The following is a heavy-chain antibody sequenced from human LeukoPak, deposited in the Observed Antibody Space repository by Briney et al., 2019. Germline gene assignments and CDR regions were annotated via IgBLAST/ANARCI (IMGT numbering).Heavy chain of an antibody. D-gene: IGHD6-19*01. Sequence: SETLSLTCAVYGGSFSGYYWSWIRQPPGKGLEWIGEINHSGSTNYNPSLKSRVTISVDTSKNQFSLKLSSVTAADTAVYYCARGDPLPHSSGSDAFDIWGQGTMVTVSS. J-gene: IGHJ3*02. CDR2: INHSGST. V-gene: IGHV4-34*01. CDR3: ARGDPLPHSSGSDAFDI. CDR1: GGSFSGYY.